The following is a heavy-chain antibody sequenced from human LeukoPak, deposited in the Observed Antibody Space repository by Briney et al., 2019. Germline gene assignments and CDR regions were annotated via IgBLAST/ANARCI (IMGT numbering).Heavy chain of an antibody. CDR3: TRGWSAGGVFDI. CDR1: GGSISSGGYY. D-gene: IGHD3-16*01. CDR2: IYHSGST. Sequence: PSETLSLTCTVSGGSISSGGYYWSWIRQPPGKGLEWIGYIYHSGSTYYNPSLKSRVTISVDRSKNQFSLKLSSVTAADTAVYYCTRGWSAGGVFDIWGQGTMVTVSS. J-gene: IGHJ3*02. V-gene: IGHV4-30-2*01.